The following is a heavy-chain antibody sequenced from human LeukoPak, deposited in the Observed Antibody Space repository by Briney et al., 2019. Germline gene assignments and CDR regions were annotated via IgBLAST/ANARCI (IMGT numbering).Heavy chain of an antibody. Sequence: GGSLRLSCAASGFSLSAFWMSWIRQAPGRGLEWVSTISGSGGSTYYADSVKGRFTISRDNSQSNLQMDSLRAEDTALYFCANIHVSAGWGQGTQVIVSS. D-gene: IGHD2-21*01. J-gene: IGHJ4*02. CDR2: ISGSGGST. V-gene: IGHV3-23*01. CDR1: GFSLSAFW. CDR3: ANIHVSAG.